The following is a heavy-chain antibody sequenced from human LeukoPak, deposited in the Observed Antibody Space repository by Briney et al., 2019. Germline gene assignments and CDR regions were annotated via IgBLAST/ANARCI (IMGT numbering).Heavy chain of an antibody. CDR2: IKQDGSEK. J-gene: IGHJ4*02. D-gene: IGHD6-19*01. CDR3: ARISTAVAGADY. V-gene: IGHV3-7*01. CDR1: GFTFSTSW. Sequence: GGSLSLSCAASGFTFSTSWMSWVRQAPGKGLEWVANIKQDGSEKYYVDSVKGRFTISRDNTKNSLYLQMDSLTAEDTAVYYCARISTAVAGADYWGQGTLVTVSS.